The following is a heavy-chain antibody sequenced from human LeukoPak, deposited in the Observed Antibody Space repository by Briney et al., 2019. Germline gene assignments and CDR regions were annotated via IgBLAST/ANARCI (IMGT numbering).Heavy chain of an antibody. V-gene: IGHV1-18*04. Sequence: ASVKVSCKASGYTFTGYYMHWVRQAPGQGLEWMGWINVYNGHTIYAQEFQGRVTLTTDTSTSTAHMDLRSLRSDDTAVYYCVRDSDHAPDYWGLGTLVTVSS. CDR3: VRDSDHAPDY. D-gene: IGHD3-10*01. CDR2: INVYNGHT. J-gene: IGHJ4*02. CDR1: GYTFTGYY.